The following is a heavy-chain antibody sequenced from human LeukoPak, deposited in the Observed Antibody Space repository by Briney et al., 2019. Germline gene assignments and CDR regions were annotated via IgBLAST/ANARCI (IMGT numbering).Heavy chain of an antibody. CDR3: AGQGAGRRGFFAFDY. CDR2: ISSSSSYI. Sequence: GGSLRLSCAASGFIFSSYSMNWVRQAPGKGLEWVSSISSSSSYIYYSDSVKGRFTISRDNAKNSLYLHMNSLRAEDTAVYYCAGQGAGRRGFFAFDYWGHGTLVTVSS. CDR1: GFIFSSYS. D-gene: IGHD3-22*01. V-gene: IGHV3-21*01. J-gene: IGHJ4*01.